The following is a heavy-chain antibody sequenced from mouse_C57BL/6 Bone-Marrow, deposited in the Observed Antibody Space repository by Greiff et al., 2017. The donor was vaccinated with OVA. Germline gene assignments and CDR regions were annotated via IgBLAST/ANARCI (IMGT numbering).Heavy chain of an antibody. D-gene: IGHD1-1*01. J-gene: IGHJ1*03. CDR1: GYTFTSYG. CDR2: IYPRSGNT. V-gene: IGHV1-81*01. CDR3: ARDYYGSSPYGYFDV. Sequence: QVQLQQSGAELARPGASVKLSCTASGYTFTSYGISWVKQRTGQGLEWIGEIYPRSGNTYYNEKFKGKATLTADKSSSTAYMELRSLTSEDSAVYFCARDYYGSSPYGYFDVWGTGTTVTVSS.